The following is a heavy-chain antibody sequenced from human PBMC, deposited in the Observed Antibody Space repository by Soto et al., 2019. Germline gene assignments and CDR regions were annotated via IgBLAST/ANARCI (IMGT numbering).Heavy chain of an antibody. Sequence: PGGSLRLSCAASGFTFSNAWMSWVRQAPGKGLEWVGRIKSKTDGGTTDYAAPVKGRFTVSRDDSKNTLYLQMNSLKTEDTAVYYCTTLATDRAFDIWGQGTMVTVSS. CDR2: IKSKTDGGTT. V-gene: IGHV3-15*01. J-gene: IGHJ3*02. CDR1: GFTFSNAW. D-gene: IGHD5-12*01. CDR3: TTLATDRAFDI.